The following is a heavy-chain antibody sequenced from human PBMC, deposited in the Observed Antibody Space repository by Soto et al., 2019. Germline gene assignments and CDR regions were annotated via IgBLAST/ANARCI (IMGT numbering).Heavy chain of an antibody. CDR2: ISWDGGST. Sequence: GGSLRLSCVASGFTFDDYTMHWVRQAPGKGLEWVSLISWDGGSTYYADSVKGRFTISRDNSKNSLYLQMNSLRTEDTALYYCAKGEGIAAAGNYYYYGMDVWGQGTTVTVSS. V-gene: IGHV3-43*01. CDR1: GFTFDDYT. CDR3: AKGEGIAAAGNYYYYGMDV. J-gene: IGHJ6*02. D-gene: IGHD6-13*01.